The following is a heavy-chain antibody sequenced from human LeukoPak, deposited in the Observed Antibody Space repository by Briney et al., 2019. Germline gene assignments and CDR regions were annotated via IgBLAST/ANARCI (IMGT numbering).Heavy chain of an antibody. CDR1: GASLSSYY. CDR3: ATGYYEPFAT. V-gene: IGHV4-59*01. J-gene: IGHJ5*02. Sequence: SETLSLTCNVSGASLSSYYWDWLRQSPGRGLEWIGYISDTGKTDSNPSLKSRVTIPLATSKNQFSLRLTSVTAADSAVYFCATGYYEPFATWGPGIMVSVSS. CDR2: ISDTGKT. D-gene: IGHD3-22*01.